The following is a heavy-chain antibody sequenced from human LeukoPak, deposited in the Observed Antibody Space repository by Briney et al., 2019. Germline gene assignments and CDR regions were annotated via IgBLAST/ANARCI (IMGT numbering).Heavy chain of an antibody. CDR1: GFIFGSYG. Sequence: GGSLRLSCAASGFIFGSYGMHWVRQTPGKGLEWGASLWSDGTKEYYADTVRGRFTISRDNSNNTSHLLMSGWKVDATGLYSCSREVPYSRSSSLPRHYYYMDVWGKGTTVIVSS. V-gene: IGHV3-33*01. D-gene: IGHD4-11*01. CDR3: SREVPYSRSSSLPRHYYYMDV. J-gene: IGHJ6*03. CDR2: LWSDGTKE.